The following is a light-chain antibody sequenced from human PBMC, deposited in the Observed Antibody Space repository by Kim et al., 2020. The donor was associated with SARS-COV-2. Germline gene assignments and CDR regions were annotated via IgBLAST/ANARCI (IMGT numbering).Light chain of an antibody. CDR2: DAS. Sequence: EIVLTQFPATLSLSPGETATLSCRASQSVSNFLAWYQQKPGQAPRLLIYDASNRAPGIPARFSGGGSGTDFTLTISSLEPEDFAVYYCQQRTNWPPFTFGQGTKLEI. J-gene: IGKJ2*01. CDR1: QSVSNF. CDR3: QQRTNWPPFT. V-gene: IGKV3-11*01.